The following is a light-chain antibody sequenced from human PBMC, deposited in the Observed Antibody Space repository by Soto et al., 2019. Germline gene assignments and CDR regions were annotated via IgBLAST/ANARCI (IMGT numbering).Light chain of an antibody. CDR2: SNN. CDR3: AAWDDSMNAVV. Sequence: QSALTQPPSASGTPGQRVTISCSGSSSNIGSNTVNWYQQLPGTAPKLLIYSNNQRPSGVPDRFSGSKSGTSASLAISGLQSEDEADYYCAAWDDSMNAVVFAGGTKVTVL. V-gene: IGLV1-44*01. CDR1: SSNIGSNT. J-gene: IGLJ2*01.